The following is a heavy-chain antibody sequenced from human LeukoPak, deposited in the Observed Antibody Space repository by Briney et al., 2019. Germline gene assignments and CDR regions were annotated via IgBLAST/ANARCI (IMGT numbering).Heavy chain of an antibody. V-gene: IGHV4-4*07. J-gene: IGHJ3*02. CDR3: ARANYPYCSSTSCYLDI. CDR2: IYTSGST. D-gene: IGHD2-2*01. Sequence: SETLSLTCTVSGGSISSYYWSWIRQPAGKGLEWIGRIYTSGSTNYNPPLESRVTMSVDTSKNQFSLKLSSVTAADTAVYYCARANYPYCSSTSCYLDIWGQGTMVTVSS. CDR1: GGSISSYY.